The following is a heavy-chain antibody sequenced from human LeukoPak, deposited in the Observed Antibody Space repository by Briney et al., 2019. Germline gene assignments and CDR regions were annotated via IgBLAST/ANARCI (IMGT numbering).Heavy chain of an antibody. Sequence: PGGSLRLSCVASGFTFDTYWMHWVRQAPGKGLVWVSRIHRDGNNINYADFVQGRSTVSRDNAKNTLYLQMHSLRVEDTAMYYCARGLRDRYGMDVWGQGTTVTVSS. CDR3: ARGLRDRYGMDV. CDR2: IHRDGNNI. J-gene: IGHJ6*02. V-gene: IGHV3-74*01. CDR1: GFTFDTYW.